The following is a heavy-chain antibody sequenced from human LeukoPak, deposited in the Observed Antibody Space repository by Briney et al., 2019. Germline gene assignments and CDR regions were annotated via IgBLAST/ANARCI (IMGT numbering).Heavy chain of an antibody. Sequence: TPSETLSLTCAVFGGSFSGYYWSWVRQPPGKGLEWIGEIVHSGSINYNPSLTSRVTISVDTSKNHFSLELTSVTAADTAVYFCARMGSGLFDYWGQGTLVTVSS. CDR2: IVHSGSI. CDR1: GGSFSGYY. CDR3: ARMGSGLFDY. V-gene: IGHV4-34*12. J-gene: IGHJ4*02. D-gene: IGHD6-19*01.